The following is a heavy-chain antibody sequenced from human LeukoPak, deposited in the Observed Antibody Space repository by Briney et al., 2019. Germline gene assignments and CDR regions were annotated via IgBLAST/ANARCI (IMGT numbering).Heavy chain of an antibody. CDR3: AKDPDAYYYYGMDV. CDR2: ISYDGSNK. CDR1: GFTFSSYA. J-gene: IGHJ6*02. V-gene: IGHV3-30*04. Sequence: PGRSLRLSCAASGFTFSSYAMHWVRQAPGKGLEWVAVISYDGSNKYYADSVKGRFTISRDNSKNTLYLQMNSLRAEDTAVYYCAKDPDAYYYYGMDVWGQGTTVTVSS.